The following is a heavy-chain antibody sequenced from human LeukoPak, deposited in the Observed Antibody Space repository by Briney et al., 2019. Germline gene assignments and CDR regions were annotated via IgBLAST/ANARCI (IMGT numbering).Heavy chain of an antibody. CDR3: TCPVTTSTVDDFDY. J-gene: IGHJ4*02. CDR2: ISYDGSNK. V-gene: IGHV3-30-3*01. CDR1: GFTFSSYA. D-gene: IGHD4-23*01. Sequence: GGSLRLSCAASGFTFSSYAMHWVRQAPGKGLEWVAVISYDGSNKYYADSVKGRFTISRDNSKNTLYLQMNSLKTEDTAVYYCTCPVTTSTVDDFDYWGQGTLVTVSS.